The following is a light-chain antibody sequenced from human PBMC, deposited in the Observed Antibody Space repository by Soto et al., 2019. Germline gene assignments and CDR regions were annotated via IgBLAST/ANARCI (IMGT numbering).Light chain of an antibody. CDR1: QSVSSIY. CDR2: GAS. Sequence: EIVLTQSPGTLSLSPGERATLSCRASQSVSSIYLAWYQQKPGQAPRLLIYGASSRATGIPDGFSGSGSGTDFTLTISRLDPEDFAVYYCQQYGSSRWTFGQGTKV. V-gene: IGKV3-20*01. J-gene: IGKJ1*01. CDR3: QQYGSSRWT.